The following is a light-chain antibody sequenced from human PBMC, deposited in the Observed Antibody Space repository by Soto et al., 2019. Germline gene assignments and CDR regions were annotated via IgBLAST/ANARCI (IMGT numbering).Light chain of an antibody. CDR1: SSNIGAGYD. Sequence: QSVLTQPPSVYGAPGQRVNISCTGSSSNIGAGYDVHWYQQLPGTAPKLLIYGNSNRPSGVPDRFSGSKSGTSASLAITGLQAEDEADYYCQSYDSSLREVFGGGTKLTVL. J-gene: IGLJ2*01. V-gene: IGLV1-40*01. CDR2: GNS. CDR3: QSYDSSLREV.